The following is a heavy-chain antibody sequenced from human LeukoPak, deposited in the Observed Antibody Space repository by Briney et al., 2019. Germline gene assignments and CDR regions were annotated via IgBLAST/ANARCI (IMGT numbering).Heavy chain of an antibody. CDR3: ARGGGLDV. CDR1: GFTFSSYW. J-gene: IGHJ6*02. D-gene: IGHD3-16*01. Sequence: GSLLLSCAASGFTFSSYWMNCARQAPGKGLEWVASINHNGNVNYYVDSVKGRFTISRDNAKNSLYLQMSNLRAEDTAVYFCARGGGLDVWGQGATVTVSS. CDR2: INHNGNVN. V-gene: IGHV3-7*03.